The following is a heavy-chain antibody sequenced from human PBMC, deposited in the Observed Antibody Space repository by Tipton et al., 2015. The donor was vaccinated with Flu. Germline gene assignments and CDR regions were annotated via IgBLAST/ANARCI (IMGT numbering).Heavy chain of an antibody. J-gene: IGHJ6*02. CDR2: ISSSGRTI. Sequence: SLRLSCVASGFIFSDYYMSWIRQAPGKGLEWVSHISSSGRTINYADSVKGRFTISRDNAKNSLYLQMNSLRAEDTAVYYCARDHPPTITVLGEITDYFGMDVWGQGITVTVSS. D-gene: IGHD3-3*01. CDR1: GFIFSDYY. V-gene: IGHV3-11*01. CDR3: ARDHPPTITVLGEITDYFGMDV.